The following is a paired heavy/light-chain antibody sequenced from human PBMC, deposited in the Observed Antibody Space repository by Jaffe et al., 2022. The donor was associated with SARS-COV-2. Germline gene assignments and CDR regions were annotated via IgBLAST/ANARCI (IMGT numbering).Light chain of an antibody. Sequence: SYELAQPPSVSVSPGQTATITCSGDRLGDKLACWYQQRPGQSPVLVIYRDDKRPSGIPERFSGSNSGNTATLTISGTQAMDEADYYCQAWDRSSVVFGGGTKLTVL. CDR3: QAWDRSSVV. CDR2: RDD. J-gene: IGLJ2*01. CDR1: RLGDKL. V-gene: IGLV3-1*01.
Heavy chain of an antibody. CDR3: ARLEGFTGTPFDS. V-gene: IGHV5-10-1*03. CDR1: GYTFTNYW. D-gene: IGHD1-26*01. Sequence: EVQLVQSGAEVKKPGESLRISCEGSGYTFTNYWIAWVRQVPGKGLEWMGKINPSDSYANYSPSFKGPVTISVDNSISTAYLQWSSLKASDSGMYYCARLEGFTGTPFDSWGQGTLVTVSS. CDR2: INPSDSYA. J-gene: IGHJ4*02.